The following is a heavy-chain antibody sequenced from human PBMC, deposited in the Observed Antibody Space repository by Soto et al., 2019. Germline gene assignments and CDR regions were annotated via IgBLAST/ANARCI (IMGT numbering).Heavy chain of an antibody. D-gene: IGHD3-22*01. CDR3: ARDRRSTMIVGNYYYYYGMDV. V-gene: IGHV1-46*01. J-gene: IGHJ6*02. CDR1: GYTFTSYY. Sequence: ASVKVSCKASGYTFTSYYMHWVRQAPGQGLEWMGIINPSGGSTSYAQKFQGRVTLTRETSTSTVYMELSSLRSTDTAVYYCARDRRSTMIVGNYYYYYGMDVWGQGTTVTVAS. CDR2: INPSGGST.